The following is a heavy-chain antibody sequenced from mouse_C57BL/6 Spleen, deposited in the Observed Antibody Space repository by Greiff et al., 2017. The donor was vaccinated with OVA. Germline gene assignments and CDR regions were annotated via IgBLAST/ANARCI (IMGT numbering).Heavy chain of an antibody. J-gene: IGHJ4*01. V-gene: IGHV1-26*01. Sequence: VQLQQSGPELVKPGASVKISCKASGYTFTDYYMNWVKQSHGKSLEWIGDINPNNGGTSYNQKFKGKATLTVDKSSSTAYMELRSLTSEDSAVYYCARVGWLRSSYYYAMDYWGQGTSVTVSS. CDR2: INPNNGGT. CDR1: GYTFTDYY. CDR3: ARVGWLRSSYYYAMDY. D-gene: IGHD2-2*01.